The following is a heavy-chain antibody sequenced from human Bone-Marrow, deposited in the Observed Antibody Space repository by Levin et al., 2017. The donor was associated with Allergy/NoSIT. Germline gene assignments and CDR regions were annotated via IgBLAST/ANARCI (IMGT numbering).Heavy chain of an antibody. CDR3: AKSHYYDSSGYPLPSFDY. CDR2: ISYDGSNK. D-gene: IGHD3-22*01. CDR1: GFTFSSYG. Sequence: GESLKISCAASGFTFSSYGMHWVRQAPGKGLEWVAVISYDGSNKYYADSVKGRFTISRDNSKNTLYLQMNSLRAEDTAVYYCAKSHYYDSSGYPLPSFDYWGQGTLVTVSS. J-gene: IGHJ4*02. V-gene: IGHV3-30*18.